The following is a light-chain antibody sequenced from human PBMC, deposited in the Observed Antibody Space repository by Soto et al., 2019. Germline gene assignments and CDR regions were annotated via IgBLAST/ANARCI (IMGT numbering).Light chain of an antibody. CDR1: QSIRTTY. CDR3: QQYGSSSWT. Sequence: EIVLTQSPGTLSLSPGEGATLSCRASQSIRTTYLAWYQQKPGQAPRLLIYGASSRATGIPDRFSGSGSETEFTLTISRLEPEDFAVYYCQQYGSSSWTFGQGTKVEIK. CDR2: GAS. J-gene: IGKJ1*01. V-gene: IGKV3-20*01.